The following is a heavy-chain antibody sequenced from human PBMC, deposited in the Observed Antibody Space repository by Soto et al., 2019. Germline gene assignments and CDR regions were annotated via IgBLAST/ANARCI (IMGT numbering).Heavy chain of an antibody. CDR2: IYYSGST. V-gene: IGHV4-61*08. CDR1: GGSISSGGYS. Sequence: PSETLSLTCTVSGGSISSGGYSWSWIRQPPGKGLEWIGYIYYSGSTNYNPSLKSRVTISVDTSKNQFSLKLSSVTAADTAVYYCARDRRGMDVWGQGTTVTVSS. CDR3: ARDRRGMDV. J-gene: IGHJ6*02.